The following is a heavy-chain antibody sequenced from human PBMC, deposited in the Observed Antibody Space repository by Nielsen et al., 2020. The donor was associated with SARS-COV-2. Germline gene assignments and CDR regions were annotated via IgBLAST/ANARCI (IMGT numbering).Heavy chain of an antibody. V-gene: IGHV3-23*01. CDR3: AKGIFSGSYSDAFDI. Sequence: GESLKISCAASGFTFNIYAMAWVRRAPGRGLQWVTGVSASGGSTYYTDSVKGRFSISRDNSKNTLYLQMNSLRTEDTAVYYCAKGIFSGSYSDAFDIWGQGTMVTVSS. CDR1: GFTFNIYA. CDR2: VSASGGST. D-gene: IGHD1-26*01. J-gene: IGHJ3*02.